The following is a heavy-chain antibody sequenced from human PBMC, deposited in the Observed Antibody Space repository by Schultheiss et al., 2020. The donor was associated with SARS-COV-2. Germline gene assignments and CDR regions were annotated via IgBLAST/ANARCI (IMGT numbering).Heavy chain of an antibody. CDR2: FDPEDGET. CDR1: GYTLTELS. CDR3: ARVRAGGDYEGNWYFDL. V-gene: IGHV1-24*01. J-gene: IGHJ2*01. D-gene: IGHD2-21*02. Sequence: GESLKISCKVSGYTLTELSMHWVRQAPGKGLEWMGGFDPEDGETIYAQKFQGRVTMTEDTSTDTAYMELSSLRSEDTAVYYCARVRAGGDYEGNWYFDLWGRGTLVTVSS.